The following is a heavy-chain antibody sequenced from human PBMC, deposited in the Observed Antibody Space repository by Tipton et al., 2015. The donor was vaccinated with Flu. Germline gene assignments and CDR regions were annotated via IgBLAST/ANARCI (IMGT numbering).Heavy chain of an antibody. CDR2: IRYDGSNK. Sequence: SLRLSCAASGFTFSSYGMHWVRQAPGKGLEWVAFIRYDGSNKYYADSVKVRFTISRDNSKNTLYLQMNSLRAEDTAVYYCAKEEGYCSSTSCQITYYYYGMDVWDQGP. V-gene: IGHV3-30*02. J-gene: IGHJ6*02. CDR1: GFTFSSYG. CDR3: AKEEGYCSSTSCQITYYYYGMDV. D-gene: IGHD2-2*01.